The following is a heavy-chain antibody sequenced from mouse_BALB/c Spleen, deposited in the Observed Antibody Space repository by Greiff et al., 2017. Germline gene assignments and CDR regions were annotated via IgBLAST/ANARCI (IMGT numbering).Heavy chain of an antibody. J-gene: IGHJ4*01. Sequence: EVQVVESGGGLVQPGGSRKLSCAASGFTFSSFGMHWVRQAPEKGLEWVAYISSGSSTIYYADTVKGRFTISRDNPKNTLFLQMTSLRSEDTAMYYCARGGLRPLYYAMDYWGQGTSVTVSS. V-gene: IGHV5-17*02. CDR1: GFTFSSFG. CDR2: ISSGSSTI. CDR3: ARGGLRPLYYAMDY. D-gene: IGHD2-4*01.